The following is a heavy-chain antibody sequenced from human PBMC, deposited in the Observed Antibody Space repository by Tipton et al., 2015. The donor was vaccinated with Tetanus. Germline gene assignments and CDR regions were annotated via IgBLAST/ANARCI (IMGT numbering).Heavy chain of an antibody. Sequence: TLSLTCTVSGGSISSYFWSWIRQPPGKALEWIGEINHDGRTTYTSSLKSRVTILVDTSKKQFSLKVTSVTAADTAVYYCARGLGSMLAPGGSIDSWGQGTLVTVSS. V-gene: IGHV4-34*01. CDR2: INHDGRT. D-gene: IGHD2-8*01. CDR3: ARGLGSMLAPGGSIDS. J-gene: IGHJ5*01. CDR1: GGSISSYF.